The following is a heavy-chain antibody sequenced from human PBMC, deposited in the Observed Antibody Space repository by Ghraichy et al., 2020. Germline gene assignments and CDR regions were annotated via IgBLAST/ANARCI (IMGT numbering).Heavy chain of an antibody. D-gene: IGHD6-13*01. CDR1: GFTFSSYS. Sequence: GGSLRLSCAASGFTFSSYSMKWVRQAPGKGLEWVSSISSSSSNTYYAESVKGRFTVSRDNAKNSLYLQMNSLRAEDTAVYYCARAGGIAANDLVYWGQGTLVTVSS. V-gene: IGHV3-21*01. CDR3: ARAGGIAANDLVY. J-gene: IGHJ4*02. CDR2: ISSSSSNT.